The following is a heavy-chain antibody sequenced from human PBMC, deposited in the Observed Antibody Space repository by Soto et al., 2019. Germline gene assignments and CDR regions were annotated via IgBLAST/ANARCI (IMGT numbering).Heavy chain of an antibody. D-gene: IGHD5-18*01. CDR1: GFTFSSYA. CDR2: ISGSGGST. J-gene: IGHJ6*02. Sequence: GGSLRLACAACGFTFSSYAMSWVRQAPGKGLEWVSAISGSGGSTYYAASVKGRFTISRENSKKTLYLQMNSLRAEDTAVYYCAKLIYSYVYYHYYGMDVWGQVNTITVSS. V-gene: IGHV3-23*01. CDR3: AKLIYSYVYYHYYGMDV.